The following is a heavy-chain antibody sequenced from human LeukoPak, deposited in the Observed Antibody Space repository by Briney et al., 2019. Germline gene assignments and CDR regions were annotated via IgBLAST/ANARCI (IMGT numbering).Heavy chain of an antibody. J-gene: IGHJ4*02. Sequence: GGSLRLSCAASGFIFSSSWMSWVRQAPGKGLEWVAYIKQDGSEKYYVDSVKGRFTISRDNAESSLYLQMNSLRAEDTAVYYCARDLNWGSPYWGQGTLVTVSS. CDR2: IKQDGSEK. D-gene: IGHD7-27*01. V-gene: IGHV3-7*03. CDR1: GFIFSSSW. CDR3: ARDLNWGSPY.